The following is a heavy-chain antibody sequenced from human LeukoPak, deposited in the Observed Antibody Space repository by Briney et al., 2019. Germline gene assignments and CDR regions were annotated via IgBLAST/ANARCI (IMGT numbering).Heavy chain of an antibody. J-gene: IGHJ3*02. CDR3: ARDREYYDILTGYFRAAFDI. V-gene: IGHV4-4*07. CDR1: GGSISSYY. CDR2: IYTSGST. D-gene: IGHD3-9*01. Sequence: PSETLSFTCTVSGGSISSYYWSWIRQPAGKGLEWIGRIYTSGSTNYNPSLKSRVTMSVDTSKNQFSLKLSSVTAADTAVYYCARDREYYDILTGYFRAAFDIWGQGTMVTVSS.